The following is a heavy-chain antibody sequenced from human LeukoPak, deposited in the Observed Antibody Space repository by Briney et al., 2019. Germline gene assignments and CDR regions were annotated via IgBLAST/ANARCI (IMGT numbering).Heavy chain of an antibody. Sequence: GGSVRLSCTASGFTFGDYAMSWFRQAPGKGLEWVGFIRSKADGGTTEYAASVKGRFTISRDDSKSIAYLQMNSLKTEDTAVYYCTRGLAQLELDGFDYWGQGTLVTVSS. CDR2: IRSKADGGTT. V-gene: IGHV3-49*03. D-gene: IGHD1-1*01. CDR3: TRGLAQLELDGFDY. CDR1: GFTFGDYA. J-gene: IGHJ4*02.